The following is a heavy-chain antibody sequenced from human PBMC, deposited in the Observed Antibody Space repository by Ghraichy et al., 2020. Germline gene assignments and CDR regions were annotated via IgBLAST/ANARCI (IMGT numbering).Heavy chain of an antibody. CDR2: ISGGGDFP. D-gene: IGHD6-6*01. Sequence: GGSLRLSCAASGITFSNYAMIWVRQTAGKGLDWVSSISGGGDFPYYADSVRGRFTISRDNSKNVLYLQMNSLRAEDTAVYYCAKKDGPYSTSSYGGFDFWGQGTLVTVSS. CDR3: AKKDGPYSTSSYGGFDF. J-gene: IGHJ4*02. CDR1: GITFSNYA. V-gene: IGHV3-23*01.